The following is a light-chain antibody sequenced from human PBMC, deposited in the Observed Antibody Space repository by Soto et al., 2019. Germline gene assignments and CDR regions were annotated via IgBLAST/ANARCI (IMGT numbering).Light chain of an antibody. CDR1: QSISSW. Sequence: DIQMTQSPSTLSASVGDRVTITCRASQSISSWLAWYQQKPGKAPKLLIYDASSLESGVPSRFSGSGSGTEFTLTISSLQPDDFATYYCKQYNSYYRTFGQGTKVEIK. CDR2: DAS. CDR3: KQYNSYYRT. V-gene: IGKV1-5*01. J-gene: IGKJ1*01.